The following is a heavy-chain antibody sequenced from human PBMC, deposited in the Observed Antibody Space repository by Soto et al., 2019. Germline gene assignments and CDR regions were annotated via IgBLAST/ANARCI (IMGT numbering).Heavy chain of an antibody. Sequence: EVQLVESGGGLVQPGGSLRLSCAVSGFTFSSFWMHWVRQAPGEGLVWVSRINTDGSSTSYADSVKGRFTISRDNAKNTLYIQMNSLRVEDRAMYYCAKRGVDPFVLSYWGQGTLFTVPS. V-gene: IGHV3-74*01. CDR3: AKRGVDPFVLSY. CDR2: INTDGSST. CDR1: GFTFSSFW. J-gene: IGHJ4*02. D-gene: IGHD3-10*01.